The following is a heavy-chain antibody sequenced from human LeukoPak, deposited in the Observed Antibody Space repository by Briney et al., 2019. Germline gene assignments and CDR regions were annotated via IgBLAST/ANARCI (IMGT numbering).Heavy chain of an antibody. D-gene: IGHD3-3*01. CDR1: GGSISSYY. Sequence: SETLSLTCTVSGGSISSYYWSWIRQPPGKGLEWIGYIYYSGSTNYNPSLKSRVTISVDTSKNQFSLKLSSVTAADTAVYYCARDRVWSGYSSVGWFDPWGQGTLVTVSS. CDR2: IYYSGST. CDR3: ARDRVWSGYSSVGWFDP. V-gene: IGHV4-59*01. J-gene: IGHJ5*02.